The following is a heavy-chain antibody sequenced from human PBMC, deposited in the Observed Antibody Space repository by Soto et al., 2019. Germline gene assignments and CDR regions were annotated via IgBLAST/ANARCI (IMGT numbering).Heavy chain of an antibody. Sequence: EVQLVEYGGGLVKPGGSLRLSCAASGFTFSSYSMNLVRQALGKGLEWVSSISSSSSYIYYADSVKGRFTISRDNAKNSLYLQMNSLRAEDTAVYYCARLGTSFDYWGQGTLVTVSS. J-gene: IGHJ4*02. V-gene: IGHV3-21*01. CDR2: ISSSSSYI. D-gene: IGHD3-16*01. CDR3: ARLGTSFDY. CDR1: GFTFSSYS.